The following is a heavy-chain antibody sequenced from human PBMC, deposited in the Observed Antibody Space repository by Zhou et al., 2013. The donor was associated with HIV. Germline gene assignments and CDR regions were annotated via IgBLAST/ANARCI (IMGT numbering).Heavy chain of an antibody. Sequence: QVQLVQSGTEVKKPGASVTVSCKASGYTFATFGMNWVRQAPGQGLEWMGGIIPSFGKSNYAPKFEDRITITADESTSTAYMELSSLRSEDTAVYYCARALEHIMTTVTALDDWGQGTLVTVSS. V-gene: IGHV1-69*13. D-gene: IGHD4-4*01. J-gene: IGHJ4*02. CDR3: ARALEHIMTTVTALDD. CDR2: IIPSFGKS. CDR1: GYTFATFG.